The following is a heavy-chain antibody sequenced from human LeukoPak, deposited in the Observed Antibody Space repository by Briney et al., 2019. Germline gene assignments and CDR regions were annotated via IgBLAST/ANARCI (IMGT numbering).Heavy chain of an antibody. CDR3: ARVQYGSGSYFNWFDP. Sequence: SETLSLTCTVSGGSISRYYWSWVRQPPGKGLEWLGYIYYSGSTNYNPSLKSRVTISVATSKNQFSLKLSSVTAADTAVYYCARVQYGSGSYFNWFDPWGQGPLVTVSP. CDR1: GGSISRYY. V-gene: IGHV4-59*01. D-gene: IGHD3-10*01. CDR2: IYYSGST. J-gene: IGHJ5*02.